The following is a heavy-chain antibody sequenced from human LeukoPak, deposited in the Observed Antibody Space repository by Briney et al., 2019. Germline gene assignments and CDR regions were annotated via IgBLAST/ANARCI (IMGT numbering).Heavy chain of an antibody. CDR1: GGSISSYY. V-gene: IGHV4-59*08. D-gene: IGHD3-3*01. Sequence: SETLSLTCTVSGGSISSYYWSWIRQPPGKGLEWIGYIYYSGSTNYNPSLKSRVTISVDTSKNQFSLKLSSVTAADTAVYYCASQYYDFWSGTSNDWLLTDYWGQGTLVTVSS. CDR3: ASQYYDFWSGTSNDWLLTDY. CDR2: IYYSGST. J-gene: IGHJ4*02.